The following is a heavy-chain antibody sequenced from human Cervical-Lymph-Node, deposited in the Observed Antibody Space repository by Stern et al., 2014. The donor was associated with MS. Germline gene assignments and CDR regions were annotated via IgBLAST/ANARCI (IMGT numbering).Heavy chain of an antibody. J-gene: IGHJ6*02. V-gene: IGHV5-51*03. CDR2: IYPGDSDT. CDR1: GYSFATYW. D-gene: IGHD5-18*01. Sequence: EVQLVESGAEVKQPGGSLKISCTGSGYSFATYWMGWVRQTPGKGLEWMGVIYPGDSDTGYSPSFQGQGTISADKSISTAYLHWSSLKASDTAMYYCARPGDDTAKYGLDVWGQGTTVTVSS. CDR3: ARPGDDTAKYGLDV.